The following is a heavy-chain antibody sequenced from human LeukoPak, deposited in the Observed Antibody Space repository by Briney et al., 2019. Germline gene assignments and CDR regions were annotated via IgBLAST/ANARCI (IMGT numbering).Heavy chain of an antibody. CDR3: AIFDFLFGEIDNWFDT. CDR2: IYPGDSDT. V-gene: IGHV5-51*01. Sequence: GESLKISCKGSGYNFTIYWIGWVRQMPGKGLEWMGVIYPGDSDTRYSPSFQGQVTISADKSISTAYLQWSSLKASDTAMYYCAIFDFLFGEIDNWFDTWGQGTLVTVSS. J-gene: IGHJ5*02. D-gene: IGHD3-3*01. CDR1: GYNFTIYW.